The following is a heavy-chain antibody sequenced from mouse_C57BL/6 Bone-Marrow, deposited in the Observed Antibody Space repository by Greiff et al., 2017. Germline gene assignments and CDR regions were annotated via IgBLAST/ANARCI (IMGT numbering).Heavy chain of an antibody. CDR2: FYPGSGSI. CDR3: ARHERYYDYEVYFDY. J-gene: IGHJ2*01. D-gene: IGHD2-4*01. CDR1: GYIFTEYT. V-gene: IGHV1-62-2*01. Sequence: QVQLQQSGAELVKPGASVKLSCKASGYIFTEYTIHWVKQRSGQGLEWIGWFYPGSGSIKYNERFKDKATLTADKSSNTVYMELSRLKSEDSAVYFCARHERYYDYEVYFDYWGQGTTLTVSS.